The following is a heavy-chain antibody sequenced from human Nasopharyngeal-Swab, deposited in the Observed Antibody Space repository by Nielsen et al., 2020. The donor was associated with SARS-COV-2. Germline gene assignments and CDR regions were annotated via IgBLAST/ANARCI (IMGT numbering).Heavy chain of an antibody. J-gene: IGHJ6*03. D-gene: IGHD6-6*01. CDR3: SRVSSSSSSLYFYYMDV. CDR1: GFSIGASI. Sequence: GESLKISCPVSGFSIGASIMNWFRQAPGKVLEWVGFIRSKASGGTTEYAASVRGRFTVSRDDSTSIVYLQMNNLKTEDTAVYYCSRVSSSSSSLYFYYMDVWGKGTTVTVS. CDR2: IRSKASGGTT. V-gene: IGHV3-49*03.